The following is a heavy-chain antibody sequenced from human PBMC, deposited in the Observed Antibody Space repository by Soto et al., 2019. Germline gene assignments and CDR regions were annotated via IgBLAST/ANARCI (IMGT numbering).Heavy chain of an antibody. V-gene: IGHV3-30-3*01. CDR1: GFTFSSYA. J-gene: IGHJ3*01. CDR2: ISYDGSNK. D-gene: IGHD2-15*01. CDR3: ARDIEGAFDL. Sequence: VQLVESGGGVVQPGRSLRLSCAASGFTFSSYAMHWVRQAPGKGLEWVAVISYDGSNKYYADSVKGRFTISRDNSKNTLYLQMNSLRAEDTAVYYCARDIEGAFDLWGQGTMVTVSS.